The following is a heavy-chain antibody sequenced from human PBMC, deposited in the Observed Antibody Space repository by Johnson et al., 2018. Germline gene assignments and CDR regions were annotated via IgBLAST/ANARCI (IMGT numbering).Heavy chain of an antibody. CDR3: AQDADGSGYFDR. V-gene: IGHV3-43*01. CDR2: ISWDGISM. D-gene: IGHD1-1*01. CDR1: DSTFAEYM. Sequence: VQLVQSGGAVVHPGGSLRLSCTASDSTFAEYMMHLVRQAPGKALEWVPLISWDGISMFYSASVRGRFVISSDNRTNSLYLQMNSLTTEDTAFYYSAQDADGSGYFDRWGQGALVTVSS. J-gene: IGHJ4*02.